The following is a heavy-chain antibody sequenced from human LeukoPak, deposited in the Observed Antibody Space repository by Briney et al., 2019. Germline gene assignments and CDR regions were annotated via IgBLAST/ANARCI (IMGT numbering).Heavy chain of an antibody. CDR1: GLTFSIYY. CDR3: ARGSQGLWWLQPGDY. D-gene: IGHD5-12*01. Sequence: GGSLRLSCAASGLTFSIYYMHWVRQAPGKGPVWVSRISSDGSSTSYADSVKGRFTISRDNSKNTLYLQMNSLRAEDTAVYYRARGSQGLWWLQPGDYWGQGTLVTVSS. CDR2: ISSDGSST. J-gene: IGHJ4*02. V-gene: IGHV3-74*01.